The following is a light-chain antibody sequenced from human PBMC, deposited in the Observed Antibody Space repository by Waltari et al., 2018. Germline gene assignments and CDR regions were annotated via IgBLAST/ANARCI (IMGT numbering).Light chain of an antibody. CDR3: QVWDANNEPGV. CDR1: NIETTS. J-gene: IGLJ1*01. V-gene: IGLV3-21*04. CDR2: YDS. Sequence: SYVLTQPPSVSVAPGATARLTCGGNNIETTSAHWYQQKPGQAPVLVISYDSDRPSGIPERFSGSNSGNTATLTISRVEAGDEADYYCQVWDANNEPGVFGTGTEVTVL.